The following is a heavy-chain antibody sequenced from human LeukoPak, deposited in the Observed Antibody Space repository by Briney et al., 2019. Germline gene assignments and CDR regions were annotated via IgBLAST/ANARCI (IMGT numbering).Heavy chain of an antibody. Sequence: SETLSLTCNLSGGSISTYYWSWIRQPPGKGLEWIGYIYHSGSTNYNPSLKSRVTISVDTSKNQFSLKLSSVTAADTAVYYCARGGGYASPIGYWGQGALVTVSS. J-gene: IGHJ4*02. CDR3: ARGGGYASPIGY. CDR1: GGSISTYY. CDR2: IYHSGST. V-gene: IGHV4-59*01. D-gene: IGHD5-12*01.